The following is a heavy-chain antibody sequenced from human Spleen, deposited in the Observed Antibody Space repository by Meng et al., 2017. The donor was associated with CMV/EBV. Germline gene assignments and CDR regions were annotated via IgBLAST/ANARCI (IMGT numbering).Heavy chain of an antibody. Sequence: QVQLVQAGAEVKKPGASVKGSCKASGYTFTIYGMSWLRQAPGQGLELMGWISAYNRNTIYAQKVQGRVTMTTDSSTNTAYLELRSLRSDDTAVYYCSRDQQLIPAEYFQHWGPGTLVTVSS. CDR3: SRDQQLIPAEYFQH. V-gene: IGHV1-18*01. CDR1: GYTFTIYG. CDR2: ISAYNRNT. J-gene: IGHJ1*01. D-gene: IGHD6-13*01.